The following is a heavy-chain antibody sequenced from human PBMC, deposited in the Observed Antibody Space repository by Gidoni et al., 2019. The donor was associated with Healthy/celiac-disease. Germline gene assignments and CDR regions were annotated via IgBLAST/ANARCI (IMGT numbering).Heavy chain of an antibody. D-gene: IGHD2-2*01. CDR2: INHSGST. Sequence: QVQLQQWGAGLLKPSETLSLTCAVYGGSCSGYYWSWIRQPPGKGLEWIGEINHSGSTNYNPSLKSRVTISVDTSKNQFSLKLSSVTAADTAVYYCARIDCSSTSCTQGWFDPWGQGTLVTVSS. CDR1: GGSCSGYY. V-gene: IGHV4-34*01. CDR3: ARIDCSSTSCTQGWFDP. J-gene: IGHJ5*02.